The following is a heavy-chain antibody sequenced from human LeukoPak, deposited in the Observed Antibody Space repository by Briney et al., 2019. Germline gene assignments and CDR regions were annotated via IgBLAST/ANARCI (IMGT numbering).Heavy chain of an antibody. D-gene: IGHD6-13*01. J-gene: IGHJ6*03. CDR2: ISGSGIYT. CDR3: AKVARPIAAAGSYYMDV. V-gene: IGHV3-23*01. Sequence: PGGSLRLSCAASGFTFSSYAMTWVRQAPGEGLRWVSAISGSGIYTYYADSVKSRFTISRDNSKNTRYLQMNSLRAEDTAVYYCAKVARPIAAAGSYYMDVWGKGTTVTVSS. CDR1: GFTFSSYA.